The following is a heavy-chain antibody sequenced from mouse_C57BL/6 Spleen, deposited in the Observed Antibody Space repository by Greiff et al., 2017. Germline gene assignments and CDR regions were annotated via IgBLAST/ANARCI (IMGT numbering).Heavy chain of an antibody. CDR3: AREVAPYAMDY. CDR1: GFTFSDYG. V-gene: IGHV5-17*01. CDR2: ISSGSSTI. J-gene: IGHJ4*01. Sequence: EVQRVESGGGLVKPGGSLKLSCAASGFTFSDYGMHWVRQAPEKGLAWVAYISSGSSTIYYADTVKGRFTISRDNAKNTLFLQMTSLRSEDTAMYYCAREVAPYAMDYWGQGTSVTVSS. D-gene: IGHD1-1*02.